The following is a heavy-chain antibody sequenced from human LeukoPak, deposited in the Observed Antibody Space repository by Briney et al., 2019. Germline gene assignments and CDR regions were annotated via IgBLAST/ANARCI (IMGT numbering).Heavy chain of an antibody. D-gene: IGHD3-3*01. J-gene: IGHJ5*02. CDR1: GYSISSGFY. CDR2: IYHSGST. Sequence: SETLSLTCTVSGYSISSGFYWGWIRQPPGKGLEWIGSIYHSGSTYYNPSLKSRVTISVDTSKNQFSLKLSSVTAADTAVYYCARSDYDFWSGYFSWGQGTLVTVSS. V-gene: IGHV4-38-2*02. CDR3: ARSDYDFWSGYFS.